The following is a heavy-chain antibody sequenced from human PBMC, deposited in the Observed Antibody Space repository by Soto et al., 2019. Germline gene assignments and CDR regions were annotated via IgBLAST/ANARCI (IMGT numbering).Heavy chain of an antibody. CDR2: ISSSGDST. CDR1: GFIFSSYA. CDR3: TKRLYYNSESFEY. V-gene: IGHV3-23*01. Sequence: EVELLESGGGLAQPGGSLRLSCAASGFIFSSYAMTWVRQAPGKGLEWVSTISSSGDSTYYADSVKGRLTISRDNSKNTLYLQMNSLRAEDTAAYYCTKRLYYNSESFEYWGQGTLVTVSS. J-gene: IGHJ4*02. D-gene: IGHD3-10*01.